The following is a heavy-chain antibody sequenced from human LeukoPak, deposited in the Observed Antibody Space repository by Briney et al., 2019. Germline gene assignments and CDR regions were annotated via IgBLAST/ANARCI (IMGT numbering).Heavy chain of an antibody. CDR3: AKGSYGAVADAFDI. CDR1: GFTFSDYY. D-gene: IGHD4-17*01. V-gene: IGHV3-11*01. Sequence: GGSLRLSCAASGFTFSDYYMSWIRQAPGKGLEWVSYISSSGSTIYYADSVKGRFTISRDNAKNTLYLQMNSLRAEDTAVYYCAKGSYGAVADAFDIWGQGTMVTVSS. CDR2: ISSSGSTI. J-gene: IGHJ3*02.